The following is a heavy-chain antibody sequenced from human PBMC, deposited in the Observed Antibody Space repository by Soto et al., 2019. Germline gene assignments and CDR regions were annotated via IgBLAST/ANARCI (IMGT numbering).Heavy chain of an antibody. Sequence: LSLTCSVSGFAISRGYYWSWVRQPPGKGLEWIGSIYPSVSSYHNPSLATRLRLSIDTSKNQFTLNLTSVTAADTALYFCARETVGTTFFDNWGQGIQVTVS. CDR1: GFAISRGYY. D-gene: IGHD1-1*01. V-gene: IGHV4-38-2*02. CDR3: ARETVGTTFFDN. CDR2: IYPSVSS. J-gene: IGHJ4*02.